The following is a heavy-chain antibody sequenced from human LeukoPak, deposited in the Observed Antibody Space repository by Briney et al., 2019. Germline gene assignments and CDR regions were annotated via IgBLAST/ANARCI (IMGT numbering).Heavy chain of an antibody. CDR2: TYYRSKWYN. CDR3: AREYITMVRGVIRYFDY. CDR1: GDSVSSNSAA. J-gene: IGHJ4*02. V-gene: IGHV6-1*01. D-gene: IGHD3-10*01. Sequence: PSQTLSLTCAISGDSVSSNSAAWNWIRQSPSRGLEWVGRTYYRSKWYNDYAVSVKSRITINPDTSKNQFSLQLNSVTPEDTAVYYCAREYITMVRGVIRYFDYWGQGTLVTVSS.